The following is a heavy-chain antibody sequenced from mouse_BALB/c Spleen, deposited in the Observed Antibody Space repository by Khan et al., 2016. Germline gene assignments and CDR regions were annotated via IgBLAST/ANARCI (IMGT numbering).Heavy chain of an antibody. CDR1: GYTFTSYN. D-gene: IGHD2-1*01. Sequence: VQLQQSGPELVKPGASVKVSCKASGYTFTSYNMYWVKQSHGKSLEWIGYIDPYNGGTNYNQKFKGKATLTVDKSSSTAYMHLNSLTSEDSAVYDGASDLLWYAMDYWGQGTSVTVSS. V-gene: IGHV1S135*01. CDR2: IDPYNGGT. J-gene: IGHJ4*01. CDR3: ASDLLWYAMDY.